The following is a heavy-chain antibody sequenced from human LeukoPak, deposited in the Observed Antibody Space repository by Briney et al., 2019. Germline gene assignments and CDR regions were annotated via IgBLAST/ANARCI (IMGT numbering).Heavy chain of an antibody. V-gene: IGHV1-69*04. CDR3: ARESISSGYYYFGY. D-gene: IGHD3-22*01. Sequence: SVKVSCKASGGTFSSYAISWVRQAPGQGLEWMGRIIPILGIANYAQKFQGRVTITADKSTSTAYMELSSLRSEDTAVYYCARESISSGYYYFGYWGQGTLVTVSS. CDR2: IIPILGIA. CDR1: GGTFSSYA. J-gene: IGHJ4*02.